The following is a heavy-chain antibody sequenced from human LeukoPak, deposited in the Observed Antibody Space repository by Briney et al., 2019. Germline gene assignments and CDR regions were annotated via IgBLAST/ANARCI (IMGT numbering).Heavy chain of an antibody. J-gene: IGHJ6*03. CDR2: IRYDGSNK. V-gene: IGHV3-30*02. D-gene: IGHD2-2*02. CDR1: GFTFSSYG. CDR3: AKAGLLYINYYHHYMDV. Sequence: GGSLRLSCAASGFTFSSYGMHWVRQAPGKGLEWVAFIRYDGSNKYYADSVKGRFTISRDNSKNTLYLQMNSLRAEDTAVYYCAKAGLLYINYYHHYMDVWGKGPTVTVSS.